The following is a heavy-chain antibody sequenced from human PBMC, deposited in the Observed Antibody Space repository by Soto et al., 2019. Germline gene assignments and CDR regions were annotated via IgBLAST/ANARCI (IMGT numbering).Heavy chain of an antibody. D-gene: IGHD6-6*01. CDR2: INPNGGST. CDR1: GYTFINYY. V-gene: IGHV1-46*03. CDR3: VRATAARQRDYSYHYYLHI. J-gene: IGHJ6*03. Sequence: QVQLVQSGAEVKKPGASAKVSCKASGYTFINYYIHWVRQAPGQGLEWMGVINPNGGSTVYAQKFQGRVTLTRDTSTSTVYVELSSLRSDDTAVYFCVRATAARQRDYSYHYYLHIWGKGTTVTVSS.